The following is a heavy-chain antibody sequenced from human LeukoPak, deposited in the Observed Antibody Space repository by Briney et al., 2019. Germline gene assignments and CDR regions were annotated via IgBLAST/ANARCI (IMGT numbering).Heavy chain of an antibody. Sequence: SETLSLTCTVSGGSISSSSYYWGWIRQPRGKGLEWIGSIYYSGSTYYNPSLKSRVTISVDTSKNQFSLKLSSVTAADTAVYYCARHPRNPYDSSGYRYGGGAFDIWGQGTMVTVSS. V-gene: IGHV4-39*01. CDR2: IYYSGST. D-gene: IGHD3-22*01. CDR1: GGSISSSSYY. J-gene: IGHJ3*02. CDR3: ARHPRNPYDSSGYRYGGGAFDI.